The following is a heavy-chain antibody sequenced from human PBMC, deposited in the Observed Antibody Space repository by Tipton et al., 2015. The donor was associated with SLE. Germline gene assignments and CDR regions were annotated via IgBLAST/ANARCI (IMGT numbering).Heavy chain of an antibody. CDR1: GGSISSYY. D-gene: IGHD2-2*01. J-gene: IGHJ4*02. CDR2: IYYSGST. CDR3: ARHGDSLMPPDY. Sequence: TLSPTCTVSGGSISSYYWSWIRQPPGKGLEWIGYIYYSGSTNYNPSLKSRVTISVDTSKNQFSLKLSSVTAADTAVYYCARHGDSLMPPDYWGQGTLVTVSS. V-gene: IGHV4-59*08.